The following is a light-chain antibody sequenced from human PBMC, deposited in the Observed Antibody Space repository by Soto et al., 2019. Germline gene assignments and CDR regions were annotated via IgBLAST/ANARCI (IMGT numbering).Light chain of an antibody. CDR3: ETWDSNTRV. Sequence: QLVLTQSSSASASLGSSVKLTCTLSSGHSSYIIAWHQQQPGKAPRYLMTLEGSGSYKGSGVPDRFSGSSSGADRYLTIPNLQFEDEADYYCETWDSNTRVFGGGTKLTVL. J-gene: IGLJ3*02. V-gene: IGLV4-60*02. CDR1: SGHSSYI. CDR2: LEGSGS.